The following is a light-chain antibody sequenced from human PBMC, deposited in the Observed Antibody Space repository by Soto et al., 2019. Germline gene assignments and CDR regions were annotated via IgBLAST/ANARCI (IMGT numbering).Light chain of an antibody. J-gene: IGKJ4*01. CDR1: QSVLYSSNNLNY. V-gene: IGKV4-1*01. CDR3: QQYDSTPLP. CDR2: WAS. Sequence: DIVMTQSPDSLAVSLGERATINCKSSQSVLYSSNNLNYLAWYQQKPGQPPKLLIYWASTRESGVPDRFSGSGSGTEFTLTISSLQAEDVAVYYCQQYDSTPLPFGGGSKVEIK.